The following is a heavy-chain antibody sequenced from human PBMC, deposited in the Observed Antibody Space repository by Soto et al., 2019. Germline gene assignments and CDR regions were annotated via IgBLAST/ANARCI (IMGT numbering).Heavy chain of an antibody. V-gene: IGHV4-59*01. CDR3: ARGIAGSTTRTRYYYYYYYMDV. J-gene: IGHJ6*03. CDR1: GGSISSYY. CDR2: IYYSGST. Sequence: QVQLQESGPGLVKPSETLSLTCTVSGGSISSYYWSWIRQXXXXXXXXXXYIYYSGSTNYNPSLKSRVTISVDTSKNQFSLKLSSVTAADTAVYYCARGIAGSTTRTRYYYYYYYMDVWGKGTTVTVSS. D-gene: IGHD1-1*01.